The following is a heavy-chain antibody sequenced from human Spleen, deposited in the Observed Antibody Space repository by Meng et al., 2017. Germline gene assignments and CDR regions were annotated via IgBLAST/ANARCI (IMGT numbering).Heavy chain of an antibody. D-gene: IGHD5-24*01. J-gene: IGHJ4*02. CDR2: ISAYNGNT. Sequence: QVQLVQSGAEVKKLRASVEVSCKASGYTFTSYGISWVRQAPGQGLEWMGWISAYNGNTNYAQKLQGRVTMTTDTSTSTAYMELRSLTSDDTAVYFCARVSISYNNQRFDYWGQGTLVTVSS. V-gene: IGHV1-18*01. CDR1: GYTFTSYG. CDR3: ARVSISYNNQRFDY.